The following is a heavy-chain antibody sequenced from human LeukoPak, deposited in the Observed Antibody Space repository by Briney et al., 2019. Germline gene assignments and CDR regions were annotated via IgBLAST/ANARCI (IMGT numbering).Heavy chain of an antibody. CDR1: GLTFSDYA. D-gene: IGHD3-22*01. CDR3: ARDSLDDDYYDSRPLDH. V-gene: IGHV3-23*01. CDR2: ISGSGGST. J-gene: IGHJ4*02. Sequence: GGSLRLSCAASGLTFSDYAMTWVRQAPGRGLEWVSAISGSGGSTYYADSVKGRFTISRDNSKNTLYLQMNSLRVDDTAVYFCARDSLDDDYYDSRPLDHWGQGTLVSVSS.